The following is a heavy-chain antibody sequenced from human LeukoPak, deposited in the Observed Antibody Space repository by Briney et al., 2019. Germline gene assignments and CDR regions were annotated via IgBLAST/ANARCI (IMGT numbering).Heavy chain of an antibody. CDR1: GYTFTGHY. D-gene: IGHD2-8*01. J-gene: IGHJ4*02. CDR3: AREIGVYAIRARDY. Sequence: GASVKVSCKASGYTFTGHYMHWVRQAPGQGLEWMGWIYPNSGATKYAQKLQGRVTMTRDTSISTAYMELSRLGSEDAAVYYSAREIGVYAIRARDYWGQGTLLTVSS. V-gene: IGHV1-2*02. CDR2: IYPNSGAT.